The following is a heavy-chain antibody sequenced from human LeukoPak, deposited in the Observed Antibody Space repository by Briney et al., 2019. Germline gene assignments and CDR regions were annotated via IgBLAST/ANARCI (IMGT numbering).Heavy chain of an antibody. D-gene: IGHD6-19*01. J-gene: IGHJ4*02. V-gene: IGHV3-30*04. CDR3: ARVSVAGTRDGGY. Sequence: PGRSLRLSCAASGFTFSSYAMHWVRQAPGKGLEWVAVISYDGSNKYYADSVKGRFTISRDNSKNTLYLQMNSLRAEDTAVYYCARVSVAGTRDGGYWGQGTLVTVSS. CDR1: GFTFSSYA. CDR2: ISYDGSNK.